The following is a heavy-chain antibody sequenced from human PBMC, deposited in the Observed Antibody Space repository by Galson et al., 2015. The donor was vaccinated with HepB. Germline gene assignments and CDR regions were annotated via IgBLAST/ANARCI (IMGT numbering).Heavy chain of an antibody. CDR1: GGTFSSYA. Sequence: SVKVSCKASGGTFSSYAISWVRQAPGQGLEWMGGIIPIFGTANYAQKFQGRVTITADESTSTAYMELSSLRSEDTAVYYCARCTYYYDSSGYYSDYYYYYMDVWGKGTTVTVSS. CDR3: ARCTYYYDSSGYYSDYYYYYMDV. CDR2: IIPIFGTA. J-gene: IGHJ6*03. D-gene: IGHD3-22*01. V-gene: IGHV1-69*13.